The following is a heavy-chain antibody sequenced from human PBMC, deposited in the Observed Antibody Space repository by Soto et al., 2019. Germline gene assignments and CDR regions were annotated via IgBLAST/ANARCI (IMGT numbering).Heavy chain of an antibody. V-gene: IGHV3-21*01. CDR1: GLTFSSYS. CDR2: ISSSSSYI. J-gene: IGHJ4*02. Sequence: GGSLRLSCAASGLTFSSYSINWVRQAPGKGLEWVSSISSSSSYIYYADSVKGRFTISRDNAKNSLYLQMNSLRAEDTAVYYCARDSYNWNYRFDYWGQGTLVTVSS. D-gene: IGHD1-7*01. CDR3: ARDSYNWNYRFDY.